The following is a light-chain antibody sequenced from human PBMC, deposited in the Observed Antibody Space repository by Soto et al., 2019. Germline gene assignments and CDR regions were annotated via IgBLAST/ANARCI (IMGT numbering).Light chain of an antibody. CDR2: AAS. Sequence: EIVLTQSPVTLSLSAGERATLSCRASQSFSSRYLAWYQQKPGQAPRLLIYAASSRATGIPDRFSGSGSGTDFTLTISRLEPEDFAVHYCQQYASSRTFGPGTKVE. CDR3: QQYASSRT. CDR1: QSFSSRY. J-gene: IGKJ1*01. V-gene: IGKV3-20*01.